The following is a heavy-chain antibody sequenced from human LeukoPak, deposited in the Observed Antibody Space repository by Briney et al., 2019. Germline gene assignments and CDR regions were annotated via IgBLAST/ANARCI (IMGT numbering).Heavy chain of an antibody. J-gene: IGHJ6*04. CDR3: AKAGRVVVVPAAPEDYMDV. D-gene: IGHD2-2*01. CDR1: GFTFDDYA. Sequence: PGRSLRLSCAASGFTFDDYALHLVRHAPDKGVEWESGISWNGGRIVYGESVKGRFTMSRDNAKNSLHLQMNSLRVEDRTLYYCAKAGRVVVVPAAPEDYMDVWGKGTTVIVSS. V-gene: IGHV3-9*01. CDR2: ISWNGGRI.